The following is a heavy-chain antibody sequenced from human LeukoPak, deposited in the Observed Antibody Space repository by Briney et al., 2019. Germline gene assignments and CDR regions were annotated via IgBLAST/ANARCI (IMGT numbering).Heavy chain of an antibody. V-gene: IGHV3-21*04. CDR1: GFTFSRDI. CDR3: ARGGKLDYDILTGYEQRYYFDY. CDR2: ISTSSTYI. J-gene: IGHJ4*02. D-gene: IGHD3-9*01. Sequence: GGSLRLSCAVSGFTFSRDIMTWVRQAPGKGLEWISSISTSSTYIYYADSVKGRFTISRDNAKNSLYLQMNSLRAEDTALYYCARGGKLDYDILTGYEQRYYFDYWGQGTLVTVSS.